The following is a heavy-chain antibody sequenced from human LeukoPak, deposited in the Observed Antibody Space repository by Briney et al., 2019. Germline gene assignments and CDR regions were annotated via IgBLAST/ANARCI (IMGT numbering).Heavy chain of an antibody. CDR1: GGTFSSYA. Sequence: GASVKVSCKASGGTFSSYAISWVRQATGQGLEWMGWMNPNSGNTGYAQKFQGRVTMTRNTSISTVYMELSSLRSEDTAVYYCARGKWELPVPRAFDIWGQGTMVTVSS. CDR3: ARGKWELPVPRAFDI. CDR2: MNPNSGNT. J-gene: IGHJ3*02. V-gene: IGHV1-8*02. D-gene: IGHD1-26*01.